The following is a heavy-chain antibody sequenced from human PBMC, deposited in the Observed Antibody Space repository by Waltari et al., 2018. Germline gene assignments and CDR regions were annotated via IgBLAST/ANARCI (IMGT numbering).Heavy chain of an antibody. CDR3: AKKRWGYYYDSSGYYYFDY. Sequence: EVQLVESGGGLVQPGGSLRLSCAASGFTFSSYAMSWVRQAPGKGLEWVSAIVGSGGSTYYADSVKCRFTISRDNSKNTLDLQMNSLRAEDTAVYYCAKKRWGYYYDSSGYYYFDYWGQGTLVTVSS. CDR2: IVGSGGST. D-gene: IGHD3-22*01. J-gene: IGHJ4*02. V-gene: IGHV3-23*04. CDR1: GFTFSSYA.